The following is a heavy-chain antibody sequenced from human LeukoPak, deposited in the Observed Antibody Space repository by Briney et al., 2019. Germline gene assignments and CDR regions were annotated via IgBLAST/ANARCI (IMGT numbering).Heavy chain of an antibody. D-gene: IGHD5-24*01. J-gene: IGHJ4*02. CDR3: ARDPSSRGNFDY. CDR2: INPNSGDT. CDR1: AYTFSGYY. V-gene: IGHV1-2*02. Sequence: ASVKVSCKAPAYTFSGYYMHWVRQAPGQGLEWMGWINPNSGDTNYAQKFQGRVTMTRDMSINTAYVELGRLRSDDTAVYYCARDPSSRGNFDYWGQGTLVTVSS.